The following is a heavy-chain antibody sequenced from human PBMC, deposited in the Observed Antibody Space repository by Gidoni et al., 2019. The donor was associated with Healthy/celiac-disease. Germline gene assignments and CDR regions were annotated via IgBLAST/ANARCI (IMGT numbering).Heavy chain of an antibody. CDR2: ISGSGGST. V-gene: IGHV3-23*01. Sequence: EVQLLESGGGLVQPGGSLRLSCAASGFPFSSYAMSWVRQAPGKGLEGVSAISGSGGSTYYADSVKGRFTISRDNSKNTLYLQMNSLRAEDTAVYYCAKAYSGYDHFDYWGQGTLVTVSS. CDR3: AKAYSGYDHFDY. CDR1: GFPFSSYA. D-gene: IGHD5-12*01. J-gene: IGHJ4*02.